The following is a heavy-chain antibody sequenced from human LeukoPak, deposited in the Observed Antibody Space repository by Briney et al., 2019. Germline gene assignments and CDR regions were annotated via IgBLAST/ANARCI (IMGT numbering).Heavy chain of an antibody. J-gene: IGHJ4*02. Sequence: GGTLRLSCAASGFTFSSYGMSWVRQAPGQGLEWVSGISGSGGSTYYADSVKGRFTISRDNSKNTLFLQMNSLRAEDTAVYYCATTGSGSYYDYWGQGTLVTVSS. V-gene: IGHV3-23*01. CDR3: ATTGSGSYYDY. CDR2: ISGSGGST. D-gene: IGHD1-26*01. CDR1: GFTFSSYG.